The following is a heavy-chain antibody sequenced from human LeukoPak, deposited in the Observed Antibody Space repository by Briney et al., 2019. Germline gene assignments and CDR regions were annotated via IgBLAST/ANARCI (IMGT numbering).Heavy chain of an antibody. D-gene: IGHD3-9*01. CDR1: GGSLSSYA. J-gene: IGHJ4*02. V-gene: IGHV1-69*01. CDR2: IIPIFGTT. CDR3: AVGGLRYFDWLLAPLDY. Sequence: ASVKVSCKASGGSLSSYAISWVRQAPGQGLEWMGGIIPIFGTTNYAQKFQGRVTITADESTSTAYMELSSLRSEDTAVYYCAVGGLRYFDWLLAPLDYWGQGTLVTVSS.